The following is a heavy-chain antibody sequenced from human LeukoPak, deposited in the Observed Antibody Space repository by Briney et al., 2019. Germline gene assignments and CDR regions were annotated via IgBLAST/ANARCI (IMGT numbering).Heavy chain of an antibody. CDR1: GYSVSSGYC. D-gene: IGHD6-13*01. Sequence: SETLSLTCTVSGYSVSSGYCWGWIRQPPGKGLEWIGSMYHSGDTYYNPSLKSRVTISVDSSKNQLSLKLSSVTAADTAVYYCASLRWQQLVGDDYWGQGTLVTVSS. J-gene: IGHJ4*02. CDR3: ASLRWQQLVGDDY. CDR2: MYHSGDT. V-gene: IGHV4-38-2*02.